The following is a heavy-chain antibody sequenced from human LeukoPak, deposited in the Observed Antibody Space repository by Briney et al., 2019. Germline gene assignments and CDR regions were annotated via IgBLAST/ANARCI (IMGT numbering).Heavy chain of an antibody. CDR3: VRDDPTPPDP. CDR1: GFTFDDYYA. CDR2: ISGDGRRT. V-gene: IGHV3-43*02. Sequence: GGSLRLSCAVSGFTFDDYYAIHWVRQAPGKGLEWVSLISGDGRRTNYTDSVKGRFTISRDNAKNSLYLQMNSLRAEDTAVYYCVRDDPTPPDPWGQGTLVTVSS. J-gene: IGHJ5*02.